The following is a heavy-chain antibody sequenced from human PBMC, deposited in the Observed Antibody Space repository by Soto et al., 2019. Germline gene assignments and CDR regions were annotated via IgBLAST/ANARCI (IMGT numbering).Heavy chain of an antibody. CDR2: VYTSDYT. Sequence: SETLSLTCSVSGASIRSYYWHWIRQPPGKGLEWIGYVYTSDYTRYSSSLKSRVTISVDTSKNQFSLKLSSVSAADTALYYCARCSLVVVPAPGFDPWGRGTLVTVSS. V-gene: IGHV4-4*08. CDR1: GASIRSYY. J-gene: IGHJ5*02. D-gene: IGHD2-2*01. CDR3: ARCSLVVVPAPGFDP.